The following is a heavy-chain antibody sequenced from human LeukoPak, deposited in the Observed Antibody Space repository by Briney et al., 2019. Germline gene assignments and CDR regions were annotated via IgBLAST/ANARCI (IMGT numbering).Heavy chain of an antibody. CDR2: IIPILGIA. J-gene: IGHJ5*02. D-gene: IGHD2-2*01. CDR3: ARKLGYCSSTSCYYWFDP. Sequence: ASVKVSCKASGGTFSSYTISWVRQAPGQWLEWMGRIIPILGIANYAQKFQGRVTITADKSTSTAYMELSSLRSEDTAVYYCARKLGYCSSTSCYYWFDPWGQGTLVTVSS. CDR1: GGTFSSYT. V-gene: IGHV1-69*02.